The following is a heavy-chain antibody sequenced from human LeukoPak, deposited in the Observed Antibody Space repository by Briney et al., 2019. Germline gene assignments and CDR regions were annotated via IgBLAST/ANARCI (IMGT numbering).Heavy chain of an antibody. Sequence: GGSLRLSCAASGFTFRTYAMHWVRQAPGKGLEWVAVISIDGSNKYYADSVKGRFTISRDNSKNTLYLQMNSLRAEDTAVYYCARMARPLAVAPRVWFDPWGQGTLVTVSS. D-gene: IGHD6-19*01. CDR3: ARMARPLAVAPRVWFDP. CDR1: GFTFRTYA. J-gene: IGHJ5*02. V-gene: IGHV3-30-3*01. CDR2: ISIDGSNK.